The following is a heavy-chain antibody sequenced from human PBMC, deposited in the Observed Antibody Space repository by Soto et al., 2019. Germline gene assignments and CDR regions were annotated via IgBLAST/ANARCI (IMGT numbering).Heavy chain of an antibody. CDR2: ISAHNGNT. D-gene: IGHD6-6*01. J-gene: IGHJ4*02. V-gene: IGHV1-18*01. CDR1: GYAFTTYG. CDR3: ARGRDGDY. Sequence: QVHLVQSGAEVKKPGASVKVSCKGSGYAFTTYGITWVRQAPGQGLEWMGWISAHNGNTNYAQKLQGRVTVTRDTSKGTAYMELRSLRSDDPAVYYCARGRDGDYWGQGALVTVSS.